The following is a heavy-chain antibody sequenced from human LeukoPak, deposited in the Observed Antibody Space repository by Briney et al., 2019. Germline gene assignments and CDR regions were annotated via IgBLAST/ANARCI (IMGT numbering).Heavy chain of an antibody. Sequence: PGGSLRLSCAASGFTFSSYWMSWVRQAPGKGLEWVANIKQDGSEKYYVDSVKGRFTISRDNAKNSLYLQMNSLRAEDTAVYYCARDCYSSSWYLASTRDDAFDIWGQGTMVTVSS. J-gene: IGHJ3*02. CDR2: IKQDGSEK. V-gene: IGHV3-7*01. D-gene: IGHD6-13*01. CDR1: GFTFSSYW. CDR3: ARDCYSSSWYLASTRDDAFDI.